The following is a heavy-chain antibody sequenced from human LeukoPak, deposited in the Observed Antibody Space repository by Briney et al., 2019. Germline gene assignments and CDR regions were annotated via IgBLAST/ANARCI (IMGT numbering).Heavy chain of an antibody. CDR2: IYYSGST. D-gene: IGHD3-10*01. Sequence: PSETLSLTCAVSGGSISSNSYYWGWIRQPPGKGLEWIGSIYYSGSTYYNPSLKSRVTISVDTSKNQFSLKLSSVTAADTAVYYCARTRYYYNSRNYGAPYYFDYWGQGTLVTVSS. V-gene: IGHV4-39*01. J-gene: IGHJ4*02. CDR3: ARTRYYYNSRNYGAPYYFDY. CDR1: GGSISSNSYY.